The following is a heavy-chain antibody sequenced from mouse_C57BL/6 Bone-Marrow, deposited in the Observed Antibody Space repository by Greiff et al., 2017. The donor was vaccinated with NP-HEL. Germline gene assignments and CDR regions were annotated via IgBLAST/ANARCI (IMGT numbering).Heavy chain of an antibody. CDR2: IYPGSGST. J-gene: IGHJ2*01. V-gene: IGHV1-55*01. D-gene: IGHD1-1*01. CDR3: ARRRLITTVSSGDY. CDR1: GYTFTSYW. Sequence: QVQLQQPGAELVKPGASVKMSCKASGYTFTSYWITWVKQRPGQGLEWIGDIYPGSGSTNYNEKFKSKATLTVDTSSSTAYMQLSSLTSEDSAVYYCARRRLITTVSSGDYWGQGTTLTVSS.